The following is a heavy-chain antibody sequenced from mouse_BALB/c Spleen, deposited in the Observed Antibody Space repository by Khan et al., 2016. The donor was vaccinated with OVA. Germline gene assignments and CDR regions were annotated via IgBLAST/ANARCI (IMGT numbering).Heavy chain of an antibody. Sequence: QVQLQQSGPELVKPGASVKMSCKASGYTFTDYDIRWVKQRTGQGLEWIGEIYPGSGRTYYNEKFKGKATLTADNSSNTAYMQLSSLKSEDSAVYFCAEIFYGNSYAMDYWVQGTAVTVSS. D-gene: IGHD2-1*01. CDR2: IYPGSGRT. J-gene: IGHJ4*01. V-gene: IGHV1-77*01. CDR1: GYTFTDYD. CDR3: AEIFYGNSYAMDY.